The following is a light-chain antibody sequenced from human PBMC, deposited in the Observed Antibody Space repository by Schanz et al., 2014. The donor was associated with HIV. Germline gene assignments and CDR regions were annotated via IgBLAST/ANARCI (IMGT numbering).Light chain of an antibody. Sequence: QSALTQPASVSGSPGQSITISCTGNSRDVDSNNYVSWYQQCPGKAPKLMIYDVSNRPSGVSNRFSGSKSGNTASLTISGLQAEDEADYYCGSCSTTNTCTFGGGIKLTVL. V-gene: IGLV2-14*01. CDR2: DVS. CDR1: SRDVDSNNY. J-gene: IGLJ3*02. CDR3: GSCSTTNTCT.